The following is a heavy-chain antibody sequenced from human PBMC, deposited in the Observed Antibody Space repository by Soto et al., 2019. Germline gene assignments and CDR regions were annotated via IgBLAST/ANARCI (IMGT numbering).Heavy chain of an antibody. CDR1: GFIFSTYS. CDR2: ISSGGGTI. J-gene: IGHJ4*02. D-gene: IGHD2-8*02. Sequence: EVQLVESGGGLEQPGGSLRLSCAASGFIFSTYSMNWVRQAPGRGLEWVSYISSGGGTIYYAASVKGRFTISRDNAKNSLYLQINSLRAEDTAVYYCARLYCTGGACPSDYWGQGTLVTVSS. V-gene: IGHV3-48*01. CDR3: ARLYCTGGACPSDY.